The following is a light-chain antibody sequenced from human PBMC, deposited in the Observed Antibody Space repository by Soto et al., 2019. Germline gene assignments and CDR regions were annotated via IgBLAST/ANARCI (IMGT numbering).Light chain of an antibody. CDR2: WAS. CDR1: QSVLYSSNNKNY. Sequence: DIVMTQSPDSLAVSLGERATINCKSSQSVLYSSNNKNYLGWYQQKPGPPPKLLIYWASTRESGVPDRFSGSGSGTDFTLTISSLQAEDGAVYYCQQYYSNPQTFGQGTKVEIK. J-gene: IGKJ1*01. V-gene: IGKV4-1*01. CDR3: QQYYSNPQT.